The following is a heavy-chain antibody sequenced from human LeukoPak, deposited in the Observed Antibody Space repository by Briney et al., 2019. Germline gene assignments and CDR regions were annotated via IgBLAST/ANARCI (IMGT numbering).Heavy chain of an antibody. D-gene: IGHD1-26*01. CDR1: GFTFSSSG. J-gene: IGHJ4*02. CDR3: AKDVVGAINYFDY. V-gene: IGHV3-30*18. CDR2: ISYDGSNK. Sequence: PGRSLRLSCAASGFTFSSSGMHWVRQAPGKGLEWVAVISYDGSNKYYADSVKGRFTISRDNSKNTLYLQMNSLRAGDTAVYYCAKDVVGAINYFDYWGQGTLVTVSS.